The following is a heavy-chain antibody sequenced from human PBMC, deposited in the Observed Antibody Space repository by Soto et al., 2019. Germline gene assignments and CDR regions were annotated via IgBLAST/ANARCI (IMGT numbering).Heavy chain of an antibody. V-gene: IGHV1-3*01. J-gene: IGHJ6*02. CDR2: INAGNGNT. Sequence: ASVKVSCKASGYTFTSYAMHWVRQAPGQRLEWMGWINAGNGNTKYSQKNQGRVTITRDTSASTAYMELSSLRSEDTAVYYCASEYCGGDCYSAARYGMDVWGQGTTVTVSS. D-gene: IGHD2-21*02. CDR1: GYTFTSYA. CDR3: ASEYCGGDCYSAARYGMDV.